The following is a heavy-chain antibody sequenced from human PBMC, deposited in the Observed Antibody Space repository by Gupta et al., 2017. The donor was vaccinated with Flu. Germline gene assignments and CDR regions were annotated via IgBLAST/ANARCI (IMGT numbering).Heavy chain of an antibody. D-gene: IGHD1-26*01. CDR1: GGSISSGGYY. V-gene: IGHV4-31*03. CDR3: ARFSGSYSPRPDAFDI. CDR2: IYYSGST. J-gene: IGHJ3*02. Sequence: QVQLQESGPGLVKPSQTLSLTCTVSGGSISSGGYYWSWIRQHPGKGLEWIGYIYYSGSTYYNPSLKSRVTISVDTSKNQFSLKLSSVTAADTAMFYCARFSGSYSPRPDAFDIWGQGTMVTVSS.